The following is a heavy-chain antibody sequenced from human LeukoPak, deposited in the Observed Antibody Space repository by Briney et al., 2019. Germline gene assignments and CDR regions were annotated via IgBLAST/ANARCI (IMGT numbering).Heavy chain of an antibody. Sequence: EASVKVSCKASGYTFTGSYLHWVRQAPGQGLEWMGWINTNTGNPTYAQGFTGRFVFSLDTSVSTAYLQISSLKAEDTAVYYCARDSDSSGYYRTGDYWGQGTLVTVSS. CDR2: INTNTGNP. CDR1: GYTFTGSY. V-gene: IGHV7-4-1*02. J-gene: IGHJ4*02. CDR3: ARDSDSSGYYRTGDY. D-gene: IGHD3-22*01.